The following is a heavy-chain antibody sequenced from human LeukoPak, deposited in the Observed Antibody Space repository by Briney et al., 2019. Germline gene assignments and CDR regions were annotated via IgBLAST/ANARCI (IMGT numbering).Heavy chain of an antibody. D-gene: IGHD1-1*01. CDR2: IFHGGNT. V-gene: IGHV4-39*07. J-gene: IGHJ4*02. CDR1: GDSITSSAFY. Sequence: SETLSLTCTVSGDSITSSAFYWGWIRQAPGKGLEWIGNIFHGGNTHYNPSLKSRVTISVDTSKNQFSLKLTSVTAADTAVYYCAAGRDAYKTGYWGQGTLVAVSS. CDR3: AAGRDAYKTGY.